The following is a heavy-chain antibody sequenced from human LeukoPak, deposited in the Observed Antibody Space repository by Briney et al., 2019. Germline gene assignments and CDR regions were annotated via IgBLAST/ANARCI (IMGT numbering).Heavy chain of an antibody. CDR3: SRSVYHIAAVEDH. V-gene: IGHV1-8*01. CDR1: VYTFTSYD. D-gene: IGHD6-13*01. CDR2: MNTNSGNT. J-gene: IGHJ4*02. Sequence: ASVTVSCKASVYTFTSYDINWVRQATRHGLEWMGWMNTNSGNTGYAQKFQGRVTMTRNTSISTPSMRPSSLRTEATTAYYCSRSVYHIAAVEDHWGRGTLVTLPS.